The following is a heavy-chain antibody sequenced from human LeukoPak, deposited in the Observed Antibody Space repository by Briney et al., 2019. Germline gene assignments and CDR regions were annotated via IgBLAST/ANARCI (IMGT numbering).Heavy chain of an antibody. CDR3: VRGRAATYGNFDY. J-gene: IGHJ4*02. CDR1: GFTFSIDW. D-gene: IGHD2-8*01. CDR2: ISPDGSST. Sequence: GGSLSLFCVASGFTFSIDWMHWARQAPGKGLVWVSRISPDGSSTYSAHSVKGRFTISRDNTKNALYLQMNSLRAEDTAVYYCVRGRAATYGNFDYWGQGTVVTVSS. V-gene: IGHV3-74*01.